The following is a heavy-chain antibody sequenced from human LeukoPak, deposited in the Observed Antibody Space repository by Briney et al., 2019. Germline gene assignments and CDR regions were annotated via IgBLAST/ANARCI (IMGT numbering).Heavy chain of an antibody. D-gene: IGHD3-10*01. Sequence: SETLSLTCAVYGGSFSGYYWSWIRQPPGKGLEWIGEINHSGSTNYNPSLKSRVTISVGTSKNQFSLKLSSVTAADTAVYYCARAYYGSGSPLLDYWGQGTLVTVSS. CDR3: ARAYYGSGSPLLDY. CDR2: INHSGST. J-gene: IGHJ4*02. CDR1: GGSFSGYY. V-gene: IGHV4-34*01.